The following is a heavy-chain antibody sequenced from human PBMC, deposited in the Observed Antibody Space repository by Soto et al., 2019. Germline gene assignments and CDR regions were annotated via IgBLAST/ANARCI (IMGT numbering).Heavy chain of an antibody. V-gene: IGHV4-59*01. CDR3: ARGLRYNWNSFDY. CDR1: GGSMSSYY. Sequence: PSETLSLTCTVSGGSMSSYYWSWIRQPPGKGLEWIGYVYYSGSTNYNPSLKSRVTISVDTSKNHFSLKLSSVTAADTAVYYCARGLRYNWNSFDYWGQGTLVTVSS. CDR2: VYYSGST. J-gene: IGHJ4*02. D-gene: IGHD1-20*01.